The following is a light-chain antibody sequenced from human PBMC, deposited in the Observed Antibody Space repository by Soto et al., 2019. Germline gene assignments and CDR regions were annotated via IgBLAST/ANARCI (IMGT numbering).Light chain of an antibody. CDR1: QTILSF. CDR3: QQSYDTPWT. Sequence: DIQLTQSPCSLSASIGDRVTITCRASQTILSFLNWYQQRPGKAPSLLIYAAYNLESGVPSRFSGSGSGTEFTLTISSLQPEDFATYYCQQSYDTPWTFGQGTKLEIK. V-gene: IGKV1-39*01. J-gene: IGKJ1*01. CDR2: AAY.